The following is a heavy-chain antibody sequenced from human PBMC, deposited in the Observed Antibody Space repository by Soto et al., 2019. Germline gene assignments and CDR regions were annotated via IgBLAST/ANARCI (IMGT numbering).Heavy chain of an antibody. J-gene: IGHJ4*02. CDR3: ATLVGATLSHDY. Sequence: QLQESGPGLVKPSETLSLTCTVSGGPISRSSYYWGWIRQTPGKGLEWIGSMSYSGSTYYNPSLKSRVTISVDTSKNQFSLNLSSVTAEDTAVYYCATLVGATLSHDYWGQGTLVTVSS. CDR2: MSYSGST. V-gene: IGHV4-39*01. CDR1: GGPISRSSYY. D-gene: IGHD1-26*01.